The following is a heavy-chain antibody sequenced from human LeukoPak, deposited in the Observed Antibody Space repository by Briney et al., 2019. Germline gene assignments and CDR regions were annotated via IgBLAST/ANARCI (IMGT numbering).Heavy chain of an antibody. CDR2: IYYSGST. Sequence: SETLSLTCTVSGGSISSYYWSWIRQPPGKGLEWIGYIYYSGSTNYNPSLKSRVTISVDTSKNQFSLKLSSVTAADMAVYYCARDPYGSGSYYYWGQGTLVTVSS. V-gene: IGHV4-59*13. J-gene: IGHJ4*02. CDR3: ARDPYGSGSYYY. CDR1: GGSISSYY. D-gene: IGHD3-10*01.